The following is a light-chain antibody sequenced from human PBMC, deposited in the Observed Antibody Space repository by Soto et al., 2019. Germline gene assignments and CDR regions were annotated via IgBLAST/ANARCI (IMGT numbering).Light chain of an antibody. J-gene: IGKJ5*01. CDR2: GAF. CDR3: QQYHKWPPIT. V-gene: IGKV3-15*01. CDR1: QSVDGY. Sequence: EVVMTQSPGTLSVSLGESATLSCRASQSVDGYLAWYQQKPGQAPRLLIYGAFTRATGVTARFRGGGSGTEFTLTISSLQSEDSAVYYCQQYHKWPPITFGQGTRLEIK.